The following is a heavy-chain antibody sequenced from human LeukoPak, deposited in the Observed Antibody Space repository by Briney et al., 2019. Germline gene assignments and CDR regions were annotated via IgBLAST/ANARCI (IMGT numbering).Heavy chain of an antibody. D-gene: IGHD3-10*01. J-gene: IGHJ4*02. CDR3: ASLIGRFGEVH. CDR1: GGSISGYY. CDR2: ISYSGST. Sequence: SETLSLTCTVSGGSISGYYWSWIRQPPGKGLEWVGYISYSGSTNYNPSLKSRVTISVDTSKNQFSLKLSSVTAADTAVYYCASLIGRFGEVHWGQGTLVSVST. V-gene: IGHV4-59*08.